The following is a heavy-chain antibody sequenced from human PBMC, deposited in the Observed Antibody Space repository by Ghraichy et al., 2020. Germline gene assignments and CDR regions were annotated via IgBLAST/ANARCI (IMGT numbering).Heavy chain of an antibody. D-gene: IGHD4-17*01. J-gene: IGHJ5*02. CDR3: TRALPEGDYNPDWFDP. CDR1: GFTFGDYA. V-gene: IGHV3-49*03. Sequence: GGSLRLSCTASGFTFGDYAMSWFRQAPGKGLEWVGFIRSKAYGGTTEYAASVKGRFTISRDDSKSIAYLQMNSLKTEDTAVYYCTRALPEGDYNPDWFDPWGQGTLVTVSS. CDR2: IRSKAYGGTT.